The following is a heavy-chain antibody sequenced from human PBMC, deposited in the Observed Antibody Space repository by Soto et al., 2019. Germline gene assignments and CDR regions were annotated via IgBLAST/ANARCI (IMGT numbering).Heavy chain of an antibody. J-gene: IGHJ3*02. CDR1: GFSFSTYT. Sequence: EVPLVESGGGLVKPGGCLKLSCAAAGFSFSTYTMSWVRQAPGKGLDWVSSINGRGNYIYYADSVKGRFTISRDNAKNSLSLEMNSLRAEDTAVYYCVREEGVVGDTSAFDIWGQGTMVTVSS. V-gene: IGHV3-21*01. CDR3: VREEGVVGDTSAFDI. D-gene: IGHD1-26*01. CDR2: INGRGNYI.